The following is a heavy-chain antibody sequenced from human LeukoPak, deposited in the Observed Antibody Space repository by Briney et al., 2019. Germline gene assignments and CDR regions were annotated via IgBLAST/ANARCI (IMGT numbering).Heavy chain of an antibody. J-gene: IGHJ5*02. CDR2: INHSGST. V-gene: IGHV4-34*01. Sequence: SETLSPTCTVSGGSISSYYWSWIRQPPGKGLEWIGEINHSGSTNYNPSLKSQVTISVDTSKNQFSLKLSSVTAADTAVYYCARGQPWFDPWGQGTLVTVSS. D-gene: IGHD2-2*01. CDR3: ARGQPWFDP. CDR1: GGSISSYY.